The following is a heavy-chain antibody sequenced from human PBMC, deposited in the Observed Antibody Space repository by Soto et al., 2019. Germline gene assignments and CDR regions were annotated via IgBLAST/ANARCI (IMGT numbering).Heavy chain of an antibody. Sequence: QVQLQESGPGLVKPSETLSLTCTVSGGSISSYYWSWIRQPPGKGLEWIGYIYYSGSTNYNPSLKSGVTISVDTSKNQFSLKLSSVPAADTAVYYCARGGMATLDYWGQGTLVTVSS. J-gene: IGHJ4*02. CDR2: IYYSGST. CDR1: GGSISSYY. V-gene: IGHV4-59*01. D-gene: IGHD5-12*01. CDR3: ARGGMATLDY.